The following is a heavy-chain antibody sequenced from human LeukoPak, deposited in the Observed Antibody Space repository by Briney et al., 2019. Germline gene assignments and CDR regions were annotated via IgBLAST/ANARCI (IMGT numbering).Heavy chain of an antibody. Sequence: SETLSLTCAVYGGSFSGYYWSWIRQPPGRGLEWIGEINHSGSTNYNPSLKSRVTISVDTSKNHFSLKLSSVTAADTAVYYCARGLGSSSWYPTPYFDYWGQGTLVTVSS. CDR3: ARGLGSSSWYPTPYFDY. CDR2: INHSGST. V-gene: IGHV4-34*01. CDR1: GGSFSGYY. J-gene: IGHJ4*02. D-gene: IGHD6-13*01.